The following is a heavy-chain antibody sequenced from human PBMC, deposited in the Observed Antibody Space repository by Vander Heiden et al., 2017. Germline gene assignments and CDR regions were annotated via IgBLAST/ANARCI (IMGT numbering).Heavy chain of an antibody. D-gene: IGHD7-27*01. V-gene: IGHV3-23*01. CDR1: GFTFSTYA. J-gene: IGHJ4*02. Sequence: EVQLLESGGGLVQPGGSLRISCAASGFTFSTYAMTWVRQAPGKGLQWVSSISGSGGTTYYADSVKGRFTISRDNSKNTLYVQMNSLRAEDTAMYYCAKEWAGDPLWWGQGTLVTVSS. CDR3: AKEWAGDPLW. CDR2: ISGSGGTT.